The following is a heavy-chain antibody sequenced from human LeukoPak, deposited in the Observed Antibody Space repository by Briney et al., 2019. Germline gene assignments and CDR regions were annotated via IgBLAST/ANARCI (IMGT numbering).Heavy chain of an antibody. J-gene: IGHJ6*02. CDR1: GFTFSSYS. Sequence: PGGSLRLSCAASGFTFSSYSMNWVRQAPGKGLEWVSYISSSSSTIYYADSVKGRFTISRDNAKNSLYLQMNSLRAEDTAVYYCARSLKYSSYYYYYGMDVWGQGTTVTVSS. CDR2: ISSSSSTI. CDR3: ARSLKYSSYYYYYGMDV. V-gene: IGHV3-48*01. D-gene: IGHD6-6*01.